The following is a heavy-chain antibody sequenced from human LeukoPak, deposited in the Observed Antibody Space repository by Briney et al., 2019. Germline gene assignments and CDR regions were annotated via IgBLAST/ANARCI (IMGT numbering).Heavy chain of an antibody. CDR2: ISGYNGNT. D-gene: IGHD3-16*01. Sequence: GASVKVSCKASGYTFTSYDINWVRQAPGQGLEWMGWISGYNGNTNYAQKLQGRVTMTTDTSTSTVYLELRSLRSDDTAVYYCARPRSLMSRDAFDIWGQGTMVTVSS. J-gene: IGHJ3*02. V-gene: IGHV1-18*01. CDR1: GYTFTSYD. CDR3: ARPRSLMSRDAFDI.